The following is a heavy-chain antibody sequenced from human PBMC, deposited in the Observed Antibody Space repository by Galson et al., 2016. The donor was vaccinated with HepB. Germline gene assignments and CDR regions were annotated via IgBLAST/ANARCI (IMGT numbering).Heavy chain of an antibody. Sequence: SVKVSCKASGYTFTDYYLHWVRQAPGLGLEWMGWVNPNSGGTNYAQNFQGRVTLTSDTSISTAYLELTGLRSDDTAVYNCARAGAVGIRWNKYSQFGLDFWGKGTTVTVSS. CDR3: ARAGAVGIRWNKYSQFGLDF. CDR2: VNPNSGGT. J-gene: IGHJ6*04. V-gene: IGHV1-2*02. CDR1: GYTFTDYY. D-gene: IGHD2-15*01.